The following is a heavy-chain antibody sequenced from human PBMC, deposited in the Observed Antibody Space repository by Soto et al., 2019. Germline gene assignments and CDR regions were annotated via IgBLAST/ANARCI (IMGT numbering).Heavy chain of an antibody. CDR3: AKGGYYYDSSGYSPWYYYGMDV. V-gene: IGHV3-9*01. J-gene: IGHJ6*02. D-gene: IGHD3-22*01. CDR2: ISWNSGSI. CDR1: GFTFDHYA. Sequence: GGSLRLSCAASGFTFDHYAMHWVRQAPGKGLEWVSGISWNSGSIGYADSVKGRFTISRDNAKNSLYLQMNSLRAEDTALYYCAKGGYYYDSSGYSPWYYYGMDVWGQGTTVTVSS.